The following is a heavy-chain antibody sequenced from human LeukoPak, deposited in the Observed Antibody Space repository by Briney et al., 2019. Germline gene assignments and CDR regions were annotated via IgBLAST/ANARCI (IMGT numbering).Heavy chain of an antibody. CDR2: ISGSGGST. V-gene: IGHV3-23*01. Sequence: PGGSLRLSCAASGFTFSSYAMSWVRQAPGKGLEWVSAISGSGGSTYYADSVKGRFSISRDNSKNTLYLQMNSLRAEDTAVYYCAKQSICGGSSCYSSYFDYWGQGTLVTVSS. D-gene: IGHD2-15*01. CDR3: AKQSICGGSSCYSSYFDY. J-gene: IGHJ4*02. CDR1: GFTFSSYA.